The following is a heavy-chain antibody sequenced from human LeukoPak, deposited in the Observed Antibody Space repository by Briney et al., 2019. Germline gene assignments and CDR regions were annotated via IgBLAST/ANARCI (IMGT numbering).Heavy chain of an antibody. J-gene: IGHJ4*02. Sequence: SETLSLTCAVYGGSFSGYYWSWIRQPPGKGLEWIGEINHSGSTNYNPSLKSRVTISVDTSKNQFSLKLSSVTAADTAVYHCARSGITIFGVVIGFFDYWGQGTLVTVSS. CDR2: INHSGST. CDR3: ARSGITIFGVVIGFFDY. CDR1: GGSFSGYY. D-gene: IGHD3-3*01. V-gene: IGHV4-34*01.